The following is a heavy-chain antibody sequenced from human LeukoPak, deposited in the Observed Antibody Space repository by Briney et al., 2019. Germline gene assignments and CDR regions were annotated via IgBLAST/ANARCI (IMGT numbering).Heavy chain of an antibody. D-gene: IGHD3-3*01. CDR2: IYYSGTT. V-gene: IGHV4-59*01. J-gene: IGHJ3*02. CDR3: ARDQDVTIFGVVIIAGAFDI. CDR1: GGSISSYY. Sequence: NASETLSLTCTVSGGSISSYYWSWIRQPPGKGLEWIGYIYYSGTTNYNPSLKSRVTISVDTSKNQFSLKLSSVTAADTAVYYCARDQDVTIFGVVIIAGAFDIWGQGTMVTVSS.